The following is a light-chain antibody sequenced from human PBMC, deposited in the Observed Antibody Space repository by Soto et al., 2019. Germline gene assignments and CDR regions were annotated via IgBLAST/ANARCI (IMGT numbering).Light chain of an antibody. Sequence: EVVLTQSPGTLSLSPGESATLSCRASQTVYSSFLAWYQQKPGQAPRLLIYGVSTRATGIPARFSGSGSGTDFTLTINSLEPEDFAVYYCQQRSNWPSITFGQGTRLEI. CDR2: GVS. V-gene: IGKV3-11*01. J-gene: IGKJ5*01. CDR1: QTVYSSF. CDR3: QQRSNWPSIT.